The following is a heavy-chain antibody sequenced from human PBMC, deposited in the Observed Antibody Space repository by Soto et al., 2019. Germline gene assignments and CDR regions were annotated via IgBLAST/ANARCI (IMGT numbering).Heavy chain of an antibody. CDR2: ISYDGRNK. CDR1: GFTFSNYA. CDR3: ARNGSGNYYHFDY. Sequence: GGSLRLSCAASGFTFSNYAMHWVRQAPGKGLEWVAVISYDGRNKYYADSVKGRFTISRDNSKNTLYLQVNSLRADDTAVYYCARNGSGNYYHFDYWGQGTQVTVSS. V-gene: IGHV3-30*04. D-gene: IGHD3-10*01. J-gene: IGHJ4*02.